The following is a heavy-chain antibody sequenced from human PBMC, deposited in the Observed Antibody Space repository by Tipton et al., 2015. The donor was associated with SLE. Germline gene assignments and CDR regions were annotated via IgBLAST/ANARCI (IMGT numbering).Heavy chain of an antibody. V-gene: IGHV4-39*07. J-gene: IGHJ4*02. CDR3: ARGPYSSSWYYFDY. D-gene: IGHD6-13*01. CDR1: GGSISSSSYY. CDR2: IYYSGST. Sequence: TLSLTCTVSGGSISSSSYYWGWIRQPPGKGLEWIGSIYYSGSTYYNPSLKSRVTISVDTSKNQFSLKLSSVTAADTAVYYCARGPYSSSWYYFDYWGQGTLVTVSS.